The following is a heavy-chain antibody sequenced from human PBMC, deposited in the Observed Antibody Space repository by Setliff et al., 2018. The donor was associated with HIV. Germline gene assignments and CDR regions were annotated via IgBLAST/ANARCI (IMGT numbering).Heavy chain of an antibody. D-gene: IGHD3-16*01. CDR3: ARRTIWGDAFDI. J-gene: IGHJ3*02. Sequence: SETLSLTCNVSGGSISNSNYFWGWIRRPPGKALEWIGSFHSSGSSSYNPSLRSRITISIDTSKNQFSLRLTSVTAADTAVYYCARRTIWGDAFDIWGRGTMVTVSS. CDR2: FHSSGSS. V-gene: IGHV4-39*01. CDR1: GGSISNSNYF.